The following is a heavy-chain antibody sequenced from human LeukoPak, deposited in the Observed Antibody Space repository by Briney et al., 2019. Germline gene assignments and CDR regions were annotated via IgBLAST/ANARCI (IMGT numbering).Heavy chain of an antibody. Sequence: GGSLRLSCAASGFTFSSYGMSWVRQAPGKGLEWVSAISGGGGSTYYADSVKGRFTISRDNSKNTLYLQMNSLRAEDTAVYYCAKDLGNGRYCSSTSCYGLDYWGQGTLVTVSS. CDR3: AKDLGNGRYCSSTSCYGLDY. CDR1: GFTFSSYG. V-gene: IGHV3-23*01. D-gene: IGHD2-2*01. CDR2: ISGGGGST. J-gene: IGHJ4*02.